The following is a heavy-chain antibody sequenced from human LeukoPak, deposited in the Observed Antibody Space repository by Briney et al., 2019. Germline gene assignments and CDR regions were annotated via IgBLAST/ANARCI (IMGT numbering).Heavy chain of an antibody. V-gene: IGHV3-30*18. CDR1: GFTFSSYG. D-gene: IGHD6-13*01. J-gene: IGHJ5*02. CDR2: ISYDGSNK. Sequence: GGSLRLSCAASGFTFSSYGMHWVRQAPGKGLEWVAVISYDGSNKYYADSVKGRFTISRDNSKNTLYLQMNSLRAEDTAVYYCAKDQVAAAEDWFDPWGRGTLVTVSS. CDR3: AKDQVAAAEDWFDP.